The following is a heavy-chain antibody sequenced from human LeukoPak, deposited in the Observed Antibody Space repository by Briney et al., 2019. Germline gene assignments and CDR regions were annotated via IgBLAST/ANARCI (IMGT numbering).Heavy chain of an antibody. J-gene: IGHJ4*02. D-gene: IGHD2-15*01. CDR3: ARDFGVFCSGGSCPFDY. CDR1: GFTFSSYS. V-gene: IGHV3-21*01. Sequence: PGGSLRLSCAASGFTFSSYSINWVRQAPGKGLEWVSSISSSSYDINYTDSMKGRFTISRDNAKNSLYLQMNSLRAEDTAVYYCARDFGVFCSGGSCPFDYWGQGTLVTVSS. CDR2: ISSSSYDI.